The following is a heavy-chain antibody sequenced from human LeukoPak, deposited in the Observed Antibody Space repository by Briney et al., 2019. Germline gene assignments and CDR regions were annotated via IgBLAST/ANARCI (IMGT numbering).Heavy chain of an antibody. V-gene: IGHV3-23*01. CDR2: ISDRGGTT. CDR3: AKEGAYCGRDCSGVFDY. CDR1: GFTFSNYA. J-gene: IGHJ4*02. D-gene: IGHD2-21*02. Sequence: GGSLRLFCAASGFTFSNYAVTWVRQAPGKGLEWVSAISDRGGTTYYADSVKGRFTISRDNSKNTLYLQMNSLRAEDTAVYYCAKEGAYCGRDCSGVFDYWGQGTQVTVSS.